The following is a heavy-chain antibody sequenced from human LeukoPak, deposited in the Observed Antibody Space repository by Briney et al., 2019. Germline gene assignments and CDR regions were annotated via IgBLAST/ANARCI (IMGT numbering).Heavy chain of an antibody. J-gene: IGHJ4*02. Sequence: GGSLRLSCAASGFTFSSYWMSWVRQAPGKGLEWVANIKQDGSEKYYVDSVKGRFTISRDNAKNSLYLQMNSLRAEDTAVYYCAREFGYNWNDEGYYFDYWGQGTLVTVSS. CDR1: GFTFSSYW. V-gene: IGHV3-7*01. CDR2: IKQDGSEK. CDR3: AREFGYNWNDEGYYFDY. D-gene: IGHD1-1*01.